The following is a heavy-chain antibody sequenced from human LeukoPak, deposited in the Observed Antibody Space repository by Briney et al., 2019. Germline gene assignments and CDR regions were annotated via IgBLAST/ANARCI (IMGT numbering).Heavy chain of an antibody. J-gene: IGHJ2*01. CDR2: IYYSGTT. V-gene: IGHV4-39*01. Sequence: SETLSLTCTVSGGSISSGSYYWGWIWQPPGKGLEWIGSIYYSGTTYYNPSLKSRVTISVDTSKNQFSLKLSSVTAADTAVYYCARVHNYYDSSGYYYWYFDLWGRGTLVTVSS. CDR3: ARVHNYYDSSGYYYWYFDL. D-gene: IGHD3-22*01. CDR1: GGSISSGSYY.